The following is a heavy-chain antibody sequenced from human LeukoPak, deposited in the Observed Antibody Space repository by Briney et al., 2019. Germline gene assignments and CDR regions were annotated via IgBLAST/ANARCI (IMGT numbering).Heavy chain of an antibody. D-gene: IGHD6-19*01. CDR2: ISGSGGST. CDR3: AKKRYSSGYSFDY. V-gene: IGHV3-23*01. CDR1: GFTFSSYA. J-gene: IGHJ4*02. Sequence: GGSLRLSCAASGFTFSSYAMSWVRQAPGKGLEWVSAISGSGGSTYYADSVKGRFTISRDNSKNTLYLQMNGLRAEDTAVYYCAKKRYSSGYSFDYWGQGTLVTVSS.